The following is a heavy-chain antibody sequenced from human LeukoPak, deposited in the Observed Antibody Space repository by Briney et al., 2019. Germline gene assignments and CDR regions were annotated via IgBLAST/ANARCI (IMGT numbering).Heavy chain of an antibody. Sequence: FTFXXYWMTWVRQAPGKXLEWVANIKDDGSAKYXEDSVKGRFTISRDDAKNXLYLQMNSLRADDTAVYYCXXXXXXHXXXXSWGQGXLXTVSS. V-gene: IGHV3-7*01. CDR1: FTFXXYW. CDR2: IKDDGSAK. J-gene: IGHJ5*02. CDR3: XXXXXXHXXXXS.